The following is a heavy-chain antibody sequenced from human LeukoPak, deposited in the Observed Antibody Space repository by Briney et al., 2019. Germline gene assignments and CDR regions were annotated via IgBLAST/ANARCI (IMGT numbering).Heavy chain of an antibody. D-gene: IGHD3-9*01. Sequence: YPSETLSLTCTVSGGSISSGDYYWTWIRQPPGKGLEWIGYIYYSGSTFYNPSLKSRVIISVDTSKNQFSLKLSYVTAADTAVYYCARDGGNFDVDYWGQGTLVTVSS. CDR3: ARDGGNFDVDY. V-gene: IGHV4-30-4*01. CDR2: IYYSGST. J-gene: IGHJ4*02. CDR1: GGSISSGDYY.